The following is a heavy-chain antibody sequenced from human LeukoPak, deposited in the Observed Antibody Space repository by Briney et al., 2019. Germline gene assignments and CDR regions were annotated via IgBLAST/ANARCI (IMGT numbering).Heavy chain of an antibody. Sequence: GASVKASCKASGYTFTGYYMHWVRQAPGQGLEWMGWINPKSGGTNYAQKFQGRVTMTRDTSISTAYMELSRLRSDDTAVYYCARDDNGMDFWGQGTTVTVSS. CDR1: GYTFTGYY. J-gene: IGHJ6*02. CDR3: ARDDNGMDF. V-gene: IGHV1-2*02. CDR2: INPKSGGT.